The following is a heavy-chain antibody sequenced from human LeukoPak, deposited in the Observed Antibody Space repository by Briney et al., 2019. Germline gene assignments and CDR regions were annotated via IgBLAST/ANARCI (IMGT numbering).Heavy chain of an antibody. V-gene: IGHV3-20*04. Sequence: PGGSLRLSCAASGFTFDDYGMSWVRQAPGKGLEWVSGINWNGGSTGYADSVKGRFTISRDNAKNSLYLQMNSLRAEDTALYYCARSAARLRYNYAMDVWGQGTTVTVCS. D-gene: IGHD6-6*01. J-gene: IGHJ6*02. CDR1: GFTFDDYG. CDR3: ARSAARLRYNYAMDV. CDR2: INWNGGST.